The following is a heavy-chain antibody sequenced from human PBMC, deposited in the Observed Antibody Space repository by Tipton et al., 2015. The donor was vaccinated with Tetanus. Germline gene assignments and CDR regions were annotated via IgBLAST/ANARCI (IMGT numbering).Heavy chain of an antibody. CDR1: GYTLTAYY. CDR3: VREDGYSFNY. D-gene: IGHD5-24*01. V-gene: IGHV1-2*02. J-gene: IGHJ4*02. CDR2: ITPNSGGT. Sequence: QLVQSGADVKKPGASVKVSCKASGYTLTAYYIHWVRQAPGQGLEWMGWITPNSGGTNYAQKFQGRVTMTRDTSISTAYMELSRLRSDDTAVYYCVREDGYSFNYWGQGTLVTVSS.